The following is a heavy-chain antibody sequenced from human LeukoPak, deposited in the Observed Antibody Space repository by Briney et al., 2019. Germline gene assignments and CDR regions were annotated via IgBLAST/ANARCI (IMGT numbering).Heavy chain of an antibody. D-gene: IGHD3-16*02. CDR2: INHSGST. Sequence: SETLSLTSTVSGGSISSSSYYWGWIRQPPGKGLEWIGEINHSGSTNYNPSLKSRVTISVDTSKNQFSLKLSSVTAADTAVYYCARGSRYDYVWGSYREHNFDYWGQGTLVTVSS. V-gene: IGHV4-39*07. J-gene: IGHJ4*02. CDR1: GGSISSSSYY. CDR3: ARGSRYDYVWGSYREHNFDY.